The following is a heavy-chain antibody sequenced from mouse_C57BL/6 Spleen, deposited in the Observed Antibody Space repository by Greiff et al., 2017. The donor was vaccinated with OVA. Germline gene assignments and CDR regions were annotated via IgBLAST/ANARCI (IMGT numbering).Heavy chain of an antibody. CDR1: GYSITSGYY. V-gene: IGHV3-6*01. J-gene: IGHJ1*03. Sequence: EVKLVESGPGLVKPSQSLSLTCSVTGYSITSGYYWNWIRQFPGNKLEWMGYISYDGSNNYNPSLKNRISITRDTSKNQFFLKLNSVTTEDTATYYCARDSVVAKNWYFDVWGTWTTVTVSS. D-gene: IGHD1-1*01. CDR2: ISYDGSN. CDR3: ARDSVVAKNWYFDV.